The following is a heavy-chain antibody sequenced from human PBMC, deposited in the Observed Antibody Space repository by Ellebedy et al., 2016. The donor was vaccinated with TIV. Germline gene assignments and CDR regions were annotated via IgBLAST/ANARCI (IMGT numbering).Heavy chain of an antibody. CDR2: IDWDDDK. CDR1: GFSLSTSGMC. V-gene: IGHV2-70*11. J-gene: IGHJ4*02. D-gene: IGHD2/OR15-2a*01. CDR3: ARILSRGPFDY. Sequence: SGPTLVKPTQTLTLTCTFSGFSLSTSGMCVSWIRQPPGKALEWLARIDWDDDKYYSTSLKTRLTTSKDTSKNQVVLTMTNMDPVDTATYYCARILSRGPFDYWGQGTLVTVSS.